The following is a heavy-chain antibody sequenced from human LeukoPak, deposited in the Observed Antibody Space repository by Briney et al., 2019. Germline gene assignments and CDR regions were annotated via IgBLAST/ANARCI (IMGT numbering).Heavy chain of an antibody. J-gene: IGHJ4*02. Sequence: GASVTVSCTASGYTFTGYYMHWVRQAPGQGLEWMGWINPNSGGTNYAQKFQGWVTMTRDTSISTAYMELSRLRSDDTAVYYCATAPRSRFLEWLSFDYWGQGTLVTVSS. D-gene: IGHD3-3*01. CDR3: ATAPRSRFLEWLSFDY. CDR1: GYTFTGYY. CDR2: INPNSGGT. V-gene: IGHV1-2*04.